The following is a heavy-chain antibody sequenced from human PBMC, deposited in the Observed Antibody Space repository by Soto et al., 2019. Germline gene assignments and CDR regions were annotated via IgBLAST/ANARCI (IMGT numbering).Heavy chain of an antibody. D-gene: IGHD2-21*02. V-gene: IGHV4-31*03. CDR2: RSYSGST. CDR3: AREGGLAYCGGDCLYNWFDP. J-gene: IGHJ5*02. CDR1: GGSISSGDYY. Sequence: TLALTCTVSGGSISSGDYYWSWVRQHPGKGLEWIGYRSYSGSTYYNPSLKSRVTIVVDTSRNQFSLRLSSVTAADTAVYYCAREGGLAYCGGDCLYNWFDPWGQGTLVTVSS.